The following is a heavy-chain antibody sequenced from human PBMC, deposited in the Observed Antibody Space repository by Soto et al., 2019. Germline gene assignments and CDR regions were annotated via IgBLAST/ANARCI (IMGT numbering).Heavy chain of an antibody. Sequence: GGSLRLSCAASGFTFSSYAMSWVRQAPGKGLQWVATTSDTGDTSYAGSVKGRFTVSRDNSKNTVFLQVSNLRAEDTAVYFCARDQTDSGGYSDSWGREPWSPSPQ. D-gene: IGHD2-15*01. CDR2: TSDTGDT. J-gene: IGHJ4*02. CDR1: GFTFSSYA. V-gene: IGHV3-23*01. CDR3: ARDQTDSGGYSDS.